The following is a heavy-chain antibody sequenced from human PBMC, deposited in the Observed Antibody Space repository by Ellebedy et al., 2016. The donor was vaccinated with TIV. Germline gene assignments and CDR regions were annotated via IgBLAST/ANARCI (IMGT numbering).Heavy chain of an antibody. J-gene: IGHJ4*02. V-gene: IGHV1-18*04. Sequence: ASVKVSCXASGYTFTSYGISWVRQAPGQGLEWMGWISAYNGNTNYAQKLQGRVTMTTDTSTSTAYMELRSLRAEDTAVYYCAKAQSYRVYWGQGTLVTVSS. D-gene: IGHD1-14*01. CDR3: AKAQSYRVY. CDR1: GYTFTSYG. CDR2: ISAYNGNT.